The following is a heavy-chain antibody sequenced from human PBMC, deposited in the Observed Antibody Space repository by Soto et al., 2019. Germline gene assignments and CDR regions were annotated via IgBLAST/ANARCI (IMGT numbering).Heavy chain of an antibody. CDR1: GFTFSGYG. V-gene: IGHV3-33*01. CDR2: IWYDGSNK. Sequence: QVQLVESGGGVVQPGRSLRLSCAASGFTFSGYGMHWVRQAPGKGLEWVAVIWYDGSNKHYADSVKDRFTISRDNSKNTLYLQMSSLRAEDTAVYYCARDVGSSGYYSDYWGQGTLITVSS. D-gene: IGHD3-22*01. CDR3: ARDVGSSGYYSDY. J-gene: IGHJ4*02.